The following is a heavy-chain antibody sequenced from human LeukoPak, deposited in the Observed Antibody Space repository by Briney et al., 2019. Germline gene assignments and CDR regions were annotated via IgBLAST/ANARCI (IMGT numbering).Heavy chain of an antibody. CDR1: GGSISSYY. Sequence: SETLSLTCTVSGGSISSYYWSWIRQPPGKGLEWIGYIYYSGSTNYNPSLKSRVTISVDTSKNQFSLKLSSVTAADTAVYYCARSLGGYYGSGISIGGYYFDYRGQGTLVTVSS. CDR3: ARSLGGYYGSGISIGGYYFDY. CDR2: IYYSGST. V-gene: IGHV4-59*08. J-gene: IGHJ4*02. D-gene: IGHD3-10*01.